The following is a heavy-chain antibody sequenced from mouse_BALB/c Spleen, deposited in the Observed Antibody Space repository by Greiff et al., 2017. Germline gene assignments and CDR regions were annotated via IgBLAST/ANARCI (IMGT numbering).Heavy chain of an antibody. CDR2: ISSGGSYT. Sequence: EVKLVESGGGLVKPGGSLKLSCAASGFTFSSYTMSWVRQTPEKRLEWVATISSGGSYTYYPDSVKGRFTISSDNAKNTLYLQMSSLKSEDTAMYYCTRDPDYYGSSYWYFDVWGAGTTVTVSS. CDR3: TRDPDYYGSSYWYFDV. D-gene: IGHD1-1*01. J-gene: IGHJ1*01. CDR1: GFTFSSYT. V-gene: IGHV5-6-4*01.